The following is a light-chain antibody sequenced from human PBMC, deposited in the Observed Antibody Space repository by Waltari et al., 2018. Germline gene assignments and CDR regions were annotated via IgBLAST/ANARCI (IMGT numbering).Light chain of an antibody. CDR2: GVS. V-gene: IGKV3D-15*01. J-gene: IGKJ1*01. CDR3: HQYNNWWT. CDR1: QSVSTN. Sequence: ETVLTQSPATLSVSPGERVTLSCRASQSVSTNLACYQQKPGQAPRLLIYGVSTRATGIPGRFSGSGSGTEFTLTINTLQSEDFAVYYCHQYNNWWTFGQGTKVEIK.